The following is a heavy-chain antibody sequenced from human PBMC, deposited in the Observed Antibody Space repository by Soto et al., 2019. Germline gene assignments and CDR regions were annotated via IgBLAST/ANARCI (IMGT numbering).Heavy chain of an antibody. Sequence: ASVKVSCKASGYTFTNYAMHWVRRAPGQRLEWMGWINAGNGNTKYSQKFQGRVTITRDTSASTAYMELSSLRSEDTAVYYCARWVGGNYFHYWGQGTLVTVSS. CDR2: INAGNGNT. V-gene: IGHV1-3*01. D-gene: IGHD1-26*01. CDR1: GYTFTNYA. J-gene: IGHJ4*02. CDR3: ARWVGGNYFHY.